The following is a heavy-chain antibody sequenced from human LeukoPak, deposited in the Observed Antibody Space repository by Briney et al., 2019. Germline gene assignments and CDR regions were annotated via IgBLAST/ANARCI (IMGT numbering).Heavy chain of an antibody. D-gene: IGHD4-17*01. CDR1: GGSISSHY. Sequence: SETLSLTCTVSGGSISSHYWSWIRQPPGKGLEWIGYIYYSGSTNYNPSLKSRVTISVDTSKNQFSLKLSSVTAADTAVYYCARDPGDDYGAFDYWGQGTLVTVSS. CDR3: ARDPGDDYGAFDY. CDR2: IYYSGST. V-gene: IGHV4-59*11. J-gene: IGHJ4*02.